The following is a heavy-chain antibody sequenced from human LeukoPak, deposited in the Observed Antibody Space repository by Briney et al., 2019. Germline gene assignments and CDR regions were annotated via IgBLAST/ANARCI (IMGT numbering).Heavy chain of an antibody. J-gene: IGHJ5*02. V-gene: IGHV3-23*01. CDR2: ISGSGGST. CDR3: ASYTYYYDSIGNWFDP. CDR1: GFTFSSYA. D-gene: IGHD3-22*01. Sequence: GGSLRLSCAASGFTFSSYAMSWVRQAPGKGLEWVSAISGSGGSTYYADSVKGRFTISRDNSKNTLYLQMNSLRAEDTAVYYCASYTYYYDSIGNWFDPWGQGTLVTVSS.